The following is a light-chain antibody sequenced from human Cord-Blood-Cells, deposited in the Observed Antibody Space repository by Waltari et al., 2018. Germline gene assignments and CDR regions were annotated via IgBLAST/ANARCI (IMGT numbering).Light chain of an antibody. CDR3: QQYDNLPRT. V-gene: IGKV1-33*01. CDR2: DAS. Sequence: DIQMTQSPSSLSASVVDRVTITCQASQDISNYLNWYQQNPGKAPKLLIYDASNLETGVPSRFSGSGSGTDFTFTISSLQPEDIATYYCQQYDNLPRTFGGGTKVEIK. CDR1: QDISNY. J-gene: IGKJ4*01.